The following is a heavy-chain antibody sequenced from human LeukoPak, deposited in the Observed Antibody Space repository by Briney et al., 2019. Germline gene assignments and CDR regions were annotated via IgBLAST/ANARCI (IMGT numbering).Heavy chain of an antibody. J-gene: IGHJ4*02. CDR3: ARVRRSPVRGGGSCYVFDY. V-gene: IGHV4-59*11. Sequence: SETLSLTCTVSGGSISSHYWSWIRQPPGKGLEWIGYIYYSGSTNYNPSLKSRVTISVDTSKNQFSLKLSSVTAADTAVYYCARVRRSPVRGGGSCYVFDYWGQGTLVTVSS. D-gene: IGHD2-15*01. CDR2: IYYSGST. CDR1: GGSISSHY.